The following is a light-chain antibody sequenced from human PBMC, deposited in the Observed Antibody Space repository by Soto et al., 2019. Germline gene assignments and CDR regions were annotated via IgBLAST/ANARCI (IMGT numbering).Light chain of an antibody. CDR1: SSDVGGYNY. CDR3: SSYAGSNNPVI. CDR2: EVS. Sequence: ALTQPPSASGSPGQSVTISCTGTSSDVGGYNYVSWYQQHPGKAPKFLIFEVSRRPSGVPDRFSGSKSGNTASLTVSGLQADDEADYYCSSYAGSNNPVIFGGGTKVTVL. V-gene: IGLV2-8*01. J-gene: IGLJ2*01.